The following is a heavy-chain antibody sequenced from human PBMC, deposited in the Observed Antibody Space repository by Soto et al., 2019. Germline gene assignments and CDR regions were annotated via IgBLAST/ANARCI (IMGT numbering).Heavy chain of an antibody. CDR3: AREQAISAYYYYYMDV. CDR1: GGTFSSYT. J-gene: IGHJ6*03. Sequence: ASVKVSCKASGGTFSSYTISWVRQAPGQGLEWMGRIIPILGIANYAQKFQGRVTITADKSTSTAYMELSSLRSEDTAVYYCAREQAISAYYYYYMDVWGKGTTVTVSS. D-gene: IGHD3-9*01. V-gene: IGHV1-69*04. CDR2: IIPILGIA.